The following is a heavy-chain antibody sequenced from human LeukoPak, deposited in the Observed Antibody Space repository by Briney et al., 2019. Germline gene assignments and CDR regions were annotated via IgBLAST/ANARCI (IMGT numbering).Heavy chain of an antibody. CDR3: ARGRSDYDPEVYFDY. J-gene: IGHJ4*02. D-gene: IGHD4-17*01. V-gene: IGHV4-31*03. CDR1: GGSISSGGYY. Sequence: SETLSLTCTVSGGSISSGGYYWSWIRQHPGKGLEWIGYIYYSGSTYYSPSLKSRVTISVDTSKNQFSLKLNSVTAADTAVYYCARGRSDYDPEVYFDYWGQGTLVTASS. CDR2: IYYSGST.